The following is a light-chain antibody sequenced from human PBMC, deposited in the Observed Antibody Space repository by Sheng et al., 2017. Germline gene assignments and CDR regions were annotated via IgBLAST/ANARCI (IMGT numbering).Light chain of an antibody. V-gene: IGLV3-1*01. CDR3: QAWDSNTVI. Sequence: SYELTQPPSVSVSSGQTASITCSGDKLGNKYASWYQHKAGQSPILVIYQDKKRPSGIPERFSGSNSGNTATLTISGTQAMDEADYYCQAWDSNTVIFGGGTKLTVL. CDR1: KLGNKY. CDR2: QDK. J-gene: IGLJ2*01.